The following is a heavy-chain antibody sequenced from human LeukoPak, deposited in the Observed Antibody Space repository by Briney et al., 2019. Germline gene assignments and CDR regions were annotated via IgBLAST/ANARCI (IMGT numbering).Heavy chain of an antibody. CDR1: GFTFSGYS. CDR3: ARLTRQLSGSSNDY. CDR2: ISSSSSNI. Sequence: GGSLRLSCAASGFTFSGYSMNWVRQAPGKGLEWVSSISSSSSNIYYADSVKGRLAISRDNAKNSLYLQMNTLRAEDTAVYYCARLTRQLSGSSNDYWGQGTLVTVSS. J-gene: IGHJ4*02. V-gene: IGHV3-21*01. D-gene: IGHD3-10*01.